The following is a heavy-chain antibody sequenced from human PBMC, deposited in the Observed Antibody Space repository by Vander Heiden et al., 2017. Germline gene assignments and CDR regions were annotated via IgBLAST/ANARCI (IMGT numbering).Heavy chain of an antibody. CDR1: GGSFSGYY. Sequence: QVQLQQWGAGLLKPSETLSLTCAVYGGSFSGYYWSWIRQPPGKGLEWIGEINHSGRPNYNPSLKSRVTISVDTSKNQFSLKLSSVTAADTAVYYCARGLRLVTAMVNSWFDPWGQGTLVTVSS. CDR2: INHSGRP. J-gene: IGHJ5*02. V-gene: IGHV4-34*01. CDR3: ARGLRLVTAMVNSWFDP. D-gene: IGHD5-18*01.